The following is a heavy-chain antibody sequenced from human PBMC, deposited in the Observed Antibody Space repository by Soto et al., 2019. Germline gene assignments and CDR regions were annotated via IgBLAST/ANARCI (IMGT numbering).Heavy chain of an antibody. CDR2: ISYDGSNK. Sequence: GGSLRLSCAASGFTFSSYGMHWVRQAPGKGLEWVAVISYDGSNKYYADSVKGRFTISRDNSKNTLYLQMNSLRAEDTAVYYCAKLEWSGELRADYYYYYGMDVWGQGTTVTVSS. CDR3: AKLEWSGELRADYYYYYGMDV. D-gene: IGHD3-10*01. J-gene: IGHJ6*02. CDR1: GFTFSSYG. V-gene: IGHV3-30*18.